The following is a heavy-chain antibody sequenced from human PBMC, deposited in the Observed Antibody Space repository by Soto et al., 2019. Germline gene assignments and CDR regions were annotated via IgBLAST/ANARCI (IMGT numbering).Heavy chain of an antibody. J-gene: IGHJ4*02. CDR2: INPNSGGT. V-gene: IGHV1-2*02. CDR3: ARTDILTIFGEARDY. D-gene: IGHD3-3*01. Sequence: VKVSCKASGYTFTGYYMHWVRQAPGQGLEWMGWINPNSGGTNYAQKFQGRVTMTRDTSISTAYMELSRLRSDDTAVYYCARTDILTIFGEARDYWGQGTLVTVSS. CDR1: GYTFTGYY.